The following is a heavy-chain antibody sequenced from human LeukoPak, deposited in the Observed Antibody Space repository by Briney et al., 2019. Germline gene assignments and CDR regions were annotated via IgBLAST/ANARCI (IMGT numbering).Heavy chain of an antibody. CDR1: GGSISSYY. CDR3: ARDRGFEGIDY. V-gene: IGHV4-59*01. J-gene: IGHJ4*02. Sequence: PSETLSLTCTVSGGSISSYYWSWIRQPPGKGLEWIGYIYYSGSTNYNPSLKCRVTISVDTSKNQFSLKLSSVTAADTAVYYCARDRGFEGIDYWGQGTLVTVSS. D-gene: IGHD3-10*01. CDR2: IYYSGST.